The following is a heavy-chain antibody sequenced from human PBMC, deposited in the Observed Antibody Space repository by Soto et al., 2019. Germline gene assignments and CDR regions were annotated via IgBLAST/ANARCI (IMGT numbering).Heavy chain of an antibody. Sequence: PXETLSLTCTVSGGSISNGDSYWSWVRQSPGKGLEWIGYIYYSGTTYYNSSLRSRVTISVDTSRSQFSLNLHSVTAADTAVYYCARRYGPRAFDVWGQGTMVTVSS. CDR1: GGSISNGDSY. J-gene: IGHJ3*01. D-gene: IGHD3-9*01. CDR3: ARRYGPRAFDV. CDR2: IYYSGTT. V-gene: IGHV4-30-4*01.